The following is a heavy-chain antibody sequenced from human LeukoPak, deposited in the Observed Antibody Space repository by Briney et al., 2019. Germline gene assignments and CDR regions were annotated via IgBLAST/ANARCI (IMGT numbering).Heavy chain of an antibody. CDR3: ARQKAIGVEAYYYYGMDV. J-gene: IGHJ6*02. CDR2: IYYSGST. Sequence: SETLSLTCTVSGVSISSSSYYWGWIRQPPGKGLEWIVSIYYSGSTYYNPSLKSRVTISVDTSKNQFSLKLSSVTAADTAVYYCARQKAIGVEAYYYYGMDVWGQGTTVTVSS. D-gene: IGHD2-21*01. V-gene: IGHV4-39*01. CDR1: GVSISSSSYY.